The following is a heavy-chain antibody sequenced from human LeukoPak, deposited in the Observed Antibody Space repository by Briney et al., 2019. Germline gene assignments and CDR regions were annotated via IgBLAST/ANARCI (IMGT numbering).Heavy chain of an antibody. CDR2: IWYDGSNK. D-gene: IGHD4-17*01. J-gene: IGHJ4*02. Sequence: PGGSLRLSCAASGFTFSSYGMHWVRQAPGKGLEWVAVIWYDGSNKYYADSVKGRFTISRDNSKNTLYLQMNSLRAEDTAVYYCAIAFDYGCPDYWGQGTLVTVSS. CDR1: GFTFSSYG. V-gene: IGHV3-33*01. CDR3: AIAFDYGCPDY.